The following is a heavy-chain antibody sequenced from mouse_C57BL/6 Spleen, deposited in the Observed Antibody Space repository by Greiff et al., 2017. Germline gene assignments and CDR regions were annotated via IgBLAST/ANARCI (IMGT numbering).Heavy chain of an antibody. D-gene: IGHD1-1*01. Sequence: EVKLVESGGGLVKPGGSLKLSCAASGFTFSHYGMHWVRQAPEKGLEWVAYISSGSSTIYYADTVKGRFTISRDNAKTTLFLQMTSLRSEDTAMYYCARNYYYGSSYGYFDVWGTGTTVTVSS. CDR1: GFTFSHYG. J-gene: IGHJ1*03. CDR2: ISSGSSTI. V-gene: IGHV5-17*01. CDR3: ARNYYYGSSYGYFDV.